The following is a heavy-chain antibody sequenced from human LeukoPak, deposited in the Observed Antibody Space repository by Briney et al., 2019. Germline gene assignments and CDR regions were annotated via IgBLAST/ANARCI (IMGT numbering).Heavy chain of an antibody. CDR2: IGSSSSTI. CDR3: AKDPGSLGSSDGRWNWFDS. J-gene: IGHJ5*01. D-gene: IGHD5-24*01. CDR1: GFTFSSYS. V-gene: IGHV3-48*01. Sequence: GGSLRLSCAASGFTFSSYSMNWVRQAPGKGLEWVSYIGSSSSTIYYADSVKGRFTISRDNSKNTLYLQMNSLRAEDTAVYYCAKDPGSLGSSDGRWNWFDSWGQGTLVTVSS.